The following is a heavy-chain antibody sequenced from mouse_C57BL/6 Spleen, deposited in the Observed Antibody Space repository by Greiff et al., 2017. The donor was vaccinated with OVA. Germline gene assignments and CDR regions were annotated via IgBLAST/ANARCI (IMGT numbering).Heavy chain of an antibody. V-gene: IGHV1-42*01. CDR3: ARPLLDDGYWGYFDV. Sequence: EVQLQQSGPELVKPGASVKISCKASGYSFTGYYMNWVKQSPEKSLEWIGEINPSTGGTTYNQKFKAKATLTVDKSSSTAYMQLKSLTSEDSAVYYCARPLLDDGYWGYFDVWGTGTTVTVSS. D-gene: IGHD2-3*01. CDR1: GYSFTGYY. CDR2: INPSTGGT. J-gene: IGHJ1*03.